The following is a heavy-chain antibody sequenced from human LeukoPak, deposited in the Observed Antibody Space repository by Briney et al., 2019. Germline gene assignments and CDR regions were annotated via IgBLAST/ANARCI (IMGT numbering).Heavy chain of an antibody. J-gene: IGHJ4*02. V-gene: IGHV4-34*01. Sequence: SETLSLTCAVYGGSFSGYYWSWIRQPPGKGLEWIGEINHSGSTNYNPSLKSRVTISVDTSKNQFSLKLSSVTAADTAVYYCARAHSIRSVVIISRFDYRGQGTLVTVSS. D-gene: IGHD3-3*01. CDR1: GGSFSGYY. CDR3: ARAHSIRSVVIISRFDY. CDR2: INHSGST.